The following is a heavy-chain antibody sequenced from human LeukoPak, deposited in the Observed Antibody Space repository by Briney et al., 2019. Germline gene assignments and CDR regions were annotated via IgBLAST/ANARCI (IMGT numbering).Heavy chain of an antibody. V-gene: IGHV3-30*02. CDR3: SKNREPSGDYAGAFDY. D-gene: IGHD4-17*01. J-gene: IGHJ4*02. CDR1: GFTFSSYN. CDR2: IRFDGSPA. Sequence: GGSLRLSCAASGFTFSSYNMHWVRQAPGKGLEWVAFIRFDGSPAHYADSVQGRFTISRDNSINTLYLEMNSLRPEDTSVYYCSKNREPSGDYAGAFDYWGQGTLVTVSS.